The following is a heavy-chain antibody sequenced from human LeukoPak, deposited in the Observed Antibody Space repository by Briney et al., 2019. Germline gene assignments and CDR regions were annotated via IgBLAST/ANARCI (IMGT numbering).Heavy chain of an antibody. D-gene: IGHD2-2*01. CDR2: IRYDGADK. CDR3: AKDIEVVVPLGFDY. Sequence: GGSLRLSCTVSGFTFSSYGMHWVRQAPGKGLEWVAFIRYDGADKYYTDSVKGRFTISRDNFENTLYLQMSSLTDEDTAVYYCAKDIEVVVPLGFDYWGQGTLATVSS. CDR1: GFTFSSYG. V-gene: IGHV3-30*02. J-gene: IGHJ4*02.